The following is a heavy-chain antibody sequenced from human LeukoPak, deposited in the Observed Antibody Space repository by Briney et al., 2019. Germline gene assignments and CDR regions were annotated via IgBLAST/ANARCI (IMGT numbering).Heavy chain of an antibody. Sequence: GGSLRLSCAASGFSFDDYAMHWVRQAPGKGLEWVSLISGDGGSTYYADSVKGRFTISRDNSKNSLYLQMNSLRTDDTALYYCAKGRRYSYGYIPFDYWGQGTLVTVSS. CDR2: ISGDGGST. V-gene: IGHV3-43*02. J-gene: IGHJ4*02. CDR3: AKGRRYSYGYIPFDY. CDR1: GFSFDDYA. D-gene: IGHD5-18*01.